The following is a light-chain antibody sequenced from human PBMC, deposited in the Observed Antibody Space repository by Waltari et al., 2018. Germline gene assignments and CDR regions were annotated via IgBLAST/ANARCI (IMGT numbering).Light chain of an antibody. CDR2: DAS. CDR3: QQSYRTPYT. CDR1: QTIYRH. J-gene: IGKJ2*01. Sequence: DIQMTQSPASLSVSVGDRLTITCRASQTIYRHLNWYQQKPGHAPDLLIFDASNLPGGVPSRFSGSGSGTDFTLTINSLQPEDIATYYCQQSYRTPYTFGLGTKLQI. V-gene: IGKV1-39*01.